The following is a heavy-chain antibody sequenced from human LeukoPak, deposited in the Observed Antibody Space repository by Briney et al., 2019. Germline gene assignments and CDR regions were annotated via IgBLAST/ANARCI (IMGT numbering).Heavy chain of an antibody. CDR1: GGSFSTHY. J-gene: IGHJ6*02. CDR3: ARKLGKGLRMVYFYYGMDV. V-gene: IGHV4-34*01. CDR2: INHSGTT. D-gene: IGHD6-13*01. Sequence: SETLSLTCAVYGGSFSTHYWSWIRQSPPKGLEWIGEINHSGTTNYNPSLMSRVTISVDTSKNQFSLKLTSVTAADAAVYYCARKLGKGLRMVYFYYGMDVWGQGTTVTVSS.